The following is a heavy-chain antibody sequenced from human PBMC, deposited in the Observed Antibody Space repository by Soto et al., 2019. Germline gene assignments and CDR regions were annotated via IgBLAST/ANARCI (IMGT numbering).Heavy chain of an antibody. D-gene: IGHD3-22*01. CDR3: ARDNITMIVVATYYYYYYGMDV. V-gene: IGHV1-18*01. J-gene: IGHJ6*02. CDR1: GYTFTSYG. Sequence: ASVKVSCKASGYTFTSYGISWVRQAPGHGLEWMGWISAYSGNTNYTQKLQGRVTMTTDTSTSTAYMELRNLRSDDTAVYYCARDNITMIVVATYYYYYYGMDVWGQGTTVT. CDR2: ISAYSGNT.